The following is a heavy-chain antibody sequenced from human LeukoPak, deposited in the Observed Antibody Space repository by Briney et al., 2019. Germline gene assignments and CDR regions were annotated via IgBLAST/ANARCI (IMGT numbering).Heavy chain of an antibody. Sequence: PGRSLRLSCAASGFTFSSYAMHWVRQAPGTGLEGWAVISYDGSNKYYADSVKGRFTISRDNSKNTLYLQMNSLRAEDTAVYYCARDLCGGDCYSKGDYYYGMDVWGKGTTVTVSS. CDR3: ARDLCGGDCYSKGDYYYGMDV. D-gene: IGHD2-21*02. CDR1: GFTFSSYA. J-gene: IGHJ6*04. V-gene: IGHV3-30*04. CDR2: ISYDGSNK.